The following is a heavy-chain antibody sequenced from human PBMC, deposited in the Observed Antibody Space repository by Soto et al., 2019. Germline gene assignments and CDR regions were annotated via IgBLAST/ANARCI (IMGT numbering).Heavy chain of an antibody. J-gene: IGHJ4*02. CDR3: AKGGYDSSGYSHFDY. V-gene: IGHV3-23*01. D-gene: IGHD3-22*01. Sequence: GGSLRLSCAASGFNFSSYAMSWVRQAPGKGLEWVSAISGSGGSTYYADSVKGRFTISRDNSKNTLYLQMNSLRAEDTAVYYCAKGGYDSSGYSHFDYWGQGTLVTVSS. CDR2: ISGSGGST. CDR1: GFNFSSYA.